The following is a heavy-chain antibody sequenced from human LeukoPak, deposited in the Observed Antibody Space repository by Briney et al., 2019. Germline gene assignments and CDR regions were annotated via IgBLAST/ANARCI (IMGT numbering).Heavy chain of an antibody. Sequence: GALVKVSCKASGYTFTSYDINWVRQATGQGLEWMGWMNPNSGNTGYAQKFQGRVTMTRNTSISTAYMELSSLRSEDTAVYYCARQTTVTTNLYYYYYYMDVWGKGTTVTISS. CDR1: GYTFTSYD. D-gene: IGHD4-17*01. CDR3: ARQTTVTTNLYYYYYYMDV. V-gene: IGHV1-8*01. CDR2: MNPNSGNT. J-gene: IGHJ6*03.